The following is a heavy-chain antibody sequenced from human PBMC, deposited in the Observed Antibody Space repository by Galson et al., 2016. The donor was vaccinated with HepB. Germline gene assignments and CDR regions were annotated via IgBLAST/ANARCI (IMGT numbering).Heavy chain of an antibody. D-gene: IGHD3-10*01. CDR2: SRYSGTT. V-gene: IGHV3-69-1*01. J-gene: IGHJ6*02. Sequence: SLRLSCAASGFTFNAHWMNWVRQAPGKGPEWLSYSRYSGTTYYADSVKGRFTTSRDNAENSLFLQMNNLRSDDSGVYFCVRGTSKSWYGYKRSYYYTMDVWGRGTTVIVSS. CDR3: VRGTSKSWYGYKRSYYYTMDV. CDR1: GFTFNAHW.